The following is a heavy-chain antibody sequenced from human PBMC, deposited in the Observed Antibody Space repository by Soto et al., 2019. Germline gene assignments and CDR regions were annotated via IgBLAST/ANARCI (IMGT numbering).Heavy chain of an antibody. CDR1: GGSFSGYY. J-gene: IGHJ4*02. Sequence: SETLSLTCAVYGGSFSGYYWSWIRQPPGKGLEWIGEINHSGSTNYNPSPKSRVTISVDTSKNQFSLKLSSVTAADTAVYYCARGLRYSSGRGYYFDYWGQGTLVTVSS. D-gene: IGHD6-19*01. V-gene: IGHV4-34*01. CDR3: ARGLRYSSGRGYYFDY. CDR2: INHSGST.